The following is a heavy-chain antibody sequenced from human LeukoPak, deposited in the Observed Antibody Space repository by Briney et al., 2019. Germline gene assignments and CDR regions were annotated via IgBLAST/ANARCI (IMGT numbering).Heavy chain of an antibody. V-gene: IGHV1-8*01. CDR1: GYTFTSYD. CDR3: ARSQPRFCSGGSCYCDY. CDR2: MNPNSGNT. Sequence: ASVKVSCKASGYTFTSYDINWVRQATGQGLEWMGWMNPNSGNTGYALKFQGRVTMTRNTSISTAYMELSSLRSEDTAVYYCARSQPRFCSGGSCYCDYWGQGTLVTVSS. D-gene: IGHD2-15*01. J-gene: IGHJ4*02.